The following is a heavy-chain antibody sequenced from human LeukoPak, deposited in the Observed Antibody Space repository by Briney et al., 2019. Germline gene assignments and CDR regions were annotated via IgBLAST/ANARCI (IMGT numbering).Heavy chain of an antibody. D-gene: IGHD3-9*01. CDR2: INPDGSYT. CDR3: AIDLTGYEDY. V-gene: IGHV3-74*01. Sequence: GGSLRLSCAVPGFTLSTYWMHWVRQAPGNGLVWVSRINPDGSYTNYADSVKGRFTISRDNAKNTLYLQVNSLRAEDTAVYYCAIDLTGYEDYWGQGTLVTVSS. J-gene: IGHJ4*02. CDR1: GFTLSTYW.